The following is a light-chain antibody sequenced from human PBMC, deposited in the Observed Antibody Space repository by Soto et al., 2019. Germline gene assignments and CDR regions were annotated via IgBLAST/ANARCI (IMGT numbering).Light chain of an antibody. CDR1: QGISTY. CDR2: DAS. J-gene: IGKJ4*02. V-gene: IGKV1-9*01. Sequence: DIQLTQSPSFLYASVGERVTITCRASQGISTYLAWYQQSPGKAPKLLIYDASTLQSGVPSRFSGSRSGTEFTLTISSLQPEDFAVYFCQQYHTWPAFGRGTRVEIK. CDR3: QQYHTWPA.